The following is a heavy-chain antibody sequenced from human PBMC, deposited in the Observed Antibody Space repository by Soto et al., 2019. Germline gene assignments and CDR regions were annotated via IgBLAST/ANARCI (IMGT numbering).Heavy chain of an antibody. V-gene: IGHV4-34*01. Sequence: SETLSLNCPVDGGSFSGCSWSWCREPPGTGLEWIGEINHSGSTNYHPSLKSRVTISTNTSKPQFSLKLNSVTAADTAIYYCARTIFPPSNWFDPWGQGILVTVSS. D-gene: IGHD3-9*01. CDR1: GGSFSGCS. J-gene: IGHJ5*02. CDR3: ARTIFPPSNWFDP. CDR2: INHSGST.